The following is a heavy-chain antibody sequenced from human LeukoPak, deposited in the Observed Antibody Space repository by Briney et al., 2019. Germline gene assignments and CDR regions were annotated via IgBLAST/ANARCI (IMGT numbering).Heavy chain of an antibody. D-gene: IGHD3-10*01. J-gene: IGHJ6*02. V-gene: IGHV1-8*01. CDR2: MNPNSGNT. Sequence: GASVKVSCKASGYTFTSYDINWVRQATGQGLEWMGWMNPNSGNTGYAQKFQGRVTMTRNTSIRTAYMALSSLRSGDTAVYYCARASVLLWFGESKTYGMDVWGQGTTATVSS. CDR3: ARASVLLWFGESKTYGMDV. CDR1: GYTFTSYD.